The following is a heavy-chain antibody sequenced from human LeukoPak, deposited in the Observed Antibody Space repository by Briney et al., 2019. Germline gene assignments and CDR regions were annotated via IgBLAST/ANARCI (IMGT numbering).Heavy chain of an antibody. CDR2: IYTSGST. Sequence: SETLSLTCTVSGGSISSGSYHWSWIRQPAGKGLEWIGRIYTSGSTNYNPSLKSRVTISVDTSKNQFSLKLSSVTAADTAVYYCAREWVAATIDYWGQGTLVTVSS. CDR3: AREWVAATIDY. D-gene: IGHD2-15*01. V-gene: IGHV4-61*02. J-gene: IGHJ4*02. CDR1: GGSISSGSYH.